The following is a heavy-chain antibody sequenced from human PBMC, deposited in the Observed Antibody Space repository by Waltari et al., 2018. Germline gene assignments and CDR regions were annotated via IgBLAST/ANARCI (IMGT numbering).Heavy chain of an antibody. J-gene: IGHJ4*02. CDR2: IKQDGSEK. D-gene: IGHD3-16*01. CDR3: ARVYDYVWGNTYHFNY. CDR1: GFTFSSYW. Sequence: EVQLVESGGGLVQPGGSLRLSCAASGFTFSSYWMSWVRQAPGKGLEWVANIKQDGSEKYYVDSVKGRFTISRDNAKNSLYLQMNTLRAEDTAVYYCARVYDYVWGNTYHFNYWGQGTLVTVSS. V-gene: IGHV3-7*01.